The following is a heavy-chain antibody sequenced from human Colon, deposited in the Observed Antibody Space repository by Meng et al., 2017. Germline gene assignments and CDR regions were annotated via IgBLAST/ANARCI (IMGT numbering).Heavy chain of an antibody. V-gene: IGHV1-18*01. D-gene: IGHD2/OR15-2a*01. J-gene: IGHJ4*02. CDR2: ISADNGNN. CDR3: ATARMSLGFDY. Sequence: CGAEVKKPEASVKASFMASGSLFTNYGIRWLRHPRRELIECRGWISADNGNNNSAQEFQASISIATYKTKITAYLDPRSVTYAATDMYYSATARMSLGFDYWGQGTLVTVSS. CDR1: GSLFTNYG.